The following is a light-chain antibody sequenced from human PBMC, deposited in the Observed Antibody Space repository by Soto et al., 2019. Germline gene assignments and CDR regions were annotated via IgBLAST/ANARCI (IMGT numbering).Light chain of an antibody. CDR3: QRYDISPFP. Sequence: EIVLTQSPGTLSLSPGERATLSCRASQRVSSTYLAWYQQKPGQAPRLLIYGASSRATGIPDRFSGSGSGTDFTLTISRLEPEDCAVYYCQRYDISPFPFGQGTKREIK. J-gene: IGKJ2*01. CDR1: QRVSSTY. CDR2: GAS. V-gene: IGKV3-20*01.